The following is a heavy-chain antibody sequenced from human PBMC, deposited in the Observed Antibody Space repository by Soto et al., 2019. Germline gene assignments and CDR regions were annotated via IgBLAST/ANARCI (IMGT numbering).Heavy chain of an antibody. D-gene: IGHD3-10*01. V-gene: IGHV4-39*01. Sequence: SETLSLTCTVSRGSMTSSRDYWGWIRQPPGKGLEWIGSVYYSGYTYYNPSLKSRVTISLDTSKNRFSLKLSSVTAADTAVYYCARAGITMVRGVKATRWFDPWGQGTLVTVPQ. J-gene: IGHJ5*02. CDR1: RGSMTSSRDY. CDR3: ARAGITMVRGVKATRWFDP. CDR2: VYYSGYT.